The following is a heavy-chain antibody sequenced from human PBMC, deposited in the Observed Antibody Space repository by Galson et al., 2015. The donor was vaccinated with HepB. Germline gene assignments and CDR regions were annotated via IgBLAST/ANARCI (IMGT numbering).Heavy chain of an antibody. J-gene: IGHJ4*02. D-gene: IGHD6-13*01. CDR2: ISYDEINK. Sequence: SLRLSCAASGFTFNIYAMHWVRQAPGEGLEWVAVISYDEINKYYADSVKGRFTISRDNSENTVYLQMNSLRVEDTAVYYCVKDIDRSTWSRHSGDSWGQGTLVIVSS. CDR3: VKDIDRSTWSRHSGDS. V-gene: IGHV3-30*18. CDR1: GFTFNIYA.